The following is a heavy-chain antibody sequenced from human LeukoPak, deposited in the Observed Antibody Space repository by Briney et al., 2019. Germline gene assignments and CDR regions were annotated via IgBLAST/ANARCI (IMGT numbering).Heavy chain of an antibody. Sequence: SETLSLTCTVSGGSISGSSYYWGWIRQPPGKGLEWIGEIHPTGTTKYNPSLKGRVTISLDKSKNEFSLRLNSVTAADTAVYYCTKTGIDWNPADFWGQGTLVIVSS. D-gene: IGHD3-9*01. CDR2: IHPTGTT. J-gene: IGHJ4*02. CDR1: GGSISGSSYY. V-gene: IGHV4-61*05. CDR3: TKTGIDWNPADF.